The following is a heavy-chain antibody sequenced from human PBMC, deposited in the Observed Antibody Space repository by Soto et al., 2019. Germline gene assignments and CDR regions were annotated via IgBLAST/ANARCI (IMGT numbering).Heavy chain of an antibody. J-gene: IGHJ6*02. CDR3: AREKQTRYYYYYGMDV. CDR2: INHSGST. Sequence: SETLSLTCAVYGGSFSGYYWSWIRQPPGKGLEWIGEINHSGSTNYNPSLKSRVTISVDTSKNQFSLKLSSVTAAGTAVYYCAREKQTRYYYYYGMDVWGQGTTVTVSS. D-gene: IGHD2-2*01. V-gene: IGHV4-34*01. CDR1: GGSFSGYY.